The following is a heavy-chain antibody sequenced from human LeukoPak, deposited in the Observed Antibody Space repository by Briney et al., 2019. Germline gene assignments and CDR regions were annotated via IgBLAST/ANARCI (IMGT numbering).Heavy chain of an antibody. V-gene: IGHV3-30-3*01. CDR3: ASDLSSSYYSLDY. CDR1: GFTFRSYA. CDR2: ISSDGSNK. J-gene: IGHJ4*02. Sequence: GGSLRLSCAASGFTFRSYAMNRVRQAPGKGLEWVAFISSDGSNKYYADSVKGRFTISRDNSKNTLYLQMNSLRTEDTAVYYCASDLSSSYYSLDYWGQGTLVTVSS. D-gene: IGHD2-15*01.